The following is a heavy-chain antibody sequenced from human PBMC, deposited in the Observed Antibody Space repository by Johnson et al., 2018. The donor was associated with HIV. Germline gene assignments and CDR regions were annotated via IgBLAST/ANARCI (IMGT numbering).Heavy chain of an antibody. J-gene: IGHJ3*02. V-gene: IGHV3-11*04. CDR1: GFSFSDYY. Sequence: QVQLVESGGGLVKPGGSLSLSCASSGFSFSDYYMSWIRPAPGKVLEWVSYISSSGSPFIYADSVKVRFSISRDNAKNSLYLQMNRLRAEDTAVYSCARGPITRGTPGAFDIWGQGTMVTVSS. CDR2: ISSSGSPF. CDR3: ARGPITRGTPGAFDI. D-gene: IGHD3-10*01.